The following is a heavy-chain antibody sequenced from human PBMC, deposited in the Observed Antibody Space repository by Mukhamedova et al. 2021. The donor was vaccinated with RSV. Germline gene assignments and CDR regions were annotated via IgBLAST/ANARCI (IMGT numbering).Heavy chain of an antibody. Sequence: SGSTYYNPSLKSRVTISVDTSKNQFSLKLSSVTAADTVVYYCARNRWGRTAFDIWGQGTMVTVSS. J-gene: IGHJ3*02. CDR2: SGST. D-gene: IGHD7-27*01. CDR3: ARNRWGRTAFDI. V-gene: IGHV4-39*01.